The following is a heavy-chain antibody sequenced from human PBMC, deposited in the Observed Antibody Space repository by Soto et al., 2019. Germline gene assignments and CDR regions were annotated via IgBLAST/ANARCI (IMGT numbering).Heavy chain of an antibody. Sequence: EVQLLQSGGGLAQPGTSLRLSCAASGFTFKYYAMTWVRQAPGKGLEWVSTISGSGDKTDYADSVKGRFRVSRDNSKDTLYLQMDSLRADDTALYYCARESKWSGGQYLQDWSEGTLVTGSS. V-gene: IGHV3-23*01. CDR2: ISGSGDKT. D-gene: IGHD2-8*01. CDR3: ARESKWSGGQYLQD. CDR1: GFTFKYYA. J-gene: IGHJ1*01.